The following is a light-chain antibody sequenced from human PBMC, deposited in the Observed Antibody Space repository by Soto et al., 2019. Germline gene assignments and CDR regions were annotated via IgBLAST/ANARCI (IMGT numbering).Light chain of an antibody. CDR2: EVS. V-gene: IGLV2-14*01. Sequence: QSVLTQPASVSGSPGQSITISCTGTSSDVGGYHYVSWYQHHPGKAPKLMIYEVSNRPSGVSDRFSGSKSGNTASLTISGLQAEDEADYYCSSYTSSSTLVFGNGTKLTVL. CDR1: SSDVGGYHY. J-gene: IGLJ1*01. CDR3: SSYTSSSTLV.